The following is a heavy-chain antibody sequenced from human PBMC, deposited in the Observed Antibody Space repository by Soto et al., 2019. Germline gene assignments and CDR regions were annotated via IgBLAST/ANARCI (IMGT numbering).Heavy chain of an antibody. CDR1: GFIFSNYA. Sequence: EVQLLQSGGGLVQPGGSLRLSCAASGFIFSNYAMNWVRQAPGKGLEWVSIVTSRGDTTYYADSVKGRFTISRDNSKNTLYLQVNSLKAADTAVYYCTKDRLGGGLDYWGQGTLVSVSS. CDR3: TKDRLGGGLDY. V-gene: IGHV3-23*01. CDR2: VTSRGDTT. J-gene: IGHJ4*02. D-gene: IGHD3-16*01.